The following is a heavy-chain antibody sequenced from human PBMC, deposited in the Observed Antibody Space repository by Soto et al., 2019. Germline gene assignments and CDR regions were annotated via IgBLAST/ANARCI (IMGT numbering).Heavy chain of an antibody. V-gene: IGHV1-2*02. Sequence: QAQLVQSGAEVKKPGASVKVSCQASGYTFTAQSLHWVRKAPGEGLEWMGWINPTTGATRYAQKFQGRVTMTRDTSMSTAYLEVRSLRPDDTAVYYCSKGDSRWVSCFDPWGQGTLVTVSS. CDR2: INPTTGAT. CDR1: GYTFTAQS. J-gene: IGHJ5*02. D-gene: IGHD6-13*01. CDR3: SKGDSRWVSCFDP.